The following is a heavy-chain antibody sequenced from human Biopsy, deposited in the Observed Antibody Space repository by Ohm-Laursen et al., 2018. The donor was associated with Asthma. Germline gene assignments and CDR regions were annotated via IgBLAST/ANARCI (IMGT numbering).Heavy chain of an antibody. CDR3: ARGDNSGWSHYYFDY. CDR2: IYSGGTS. J-gene: IGHJ4*02. V-gene: IGHV3-53*01. CDR1: GFTVSRDH. Sequence: SLRLSCAASGFTVSRDHMFWVRQAPGKGLEWVSVIYSGGTSHTADSVRGRFTISRDFSKNTLHLRMHSLRVEDTAVYYCARGDNSGWSHYYFDYWGQGTLVTVSS. D-gene: IGHD6-19*01.